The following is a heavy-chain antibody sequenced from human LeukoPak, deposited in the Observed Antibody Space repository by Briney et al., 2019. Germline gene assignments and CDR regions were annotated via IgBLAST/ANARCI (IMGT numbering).Heavy chain of an antibody. CDR2: IIPILGIA. V-gene: IGHV1-69*04. CDR1: GGTFSSYA. Sequence: SVKVSCKASGGTFSSYAISWVRQAPGQGLEWMGRIIPILGIANYAQKFQGRVTITADKSTSTAYMELSSPRSEDTAVYYCARDNKMVRGVQRPDAFDIWGQGTMVTVSS. D-gene: IGHD3-10*01. CDR3: ARDNKMVRGVQRPDAFDI. J-gene: IGHJ3*02.